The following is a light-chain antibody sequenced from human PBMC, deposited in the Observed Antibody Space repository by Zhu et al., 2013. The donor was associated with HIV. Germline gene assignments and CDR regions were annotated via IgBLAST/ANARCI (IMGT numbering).Light chain of an antibody. CDR2: KAS. V-gene: IGKV1-5*03. CDR3: QQYNSYPWT. CDR1: QSISSW. Sequence: DIQMTQSPSTLSASVGDRVTITCRASQSISSWLAWYQQKPGKAPKLLIYKASSLESGVPPRFSGSGSGTEFTLTISSLQPDDFATYYCQQYNSYPWTFGQGTKVEI. J-gene: IGKJ1*01.